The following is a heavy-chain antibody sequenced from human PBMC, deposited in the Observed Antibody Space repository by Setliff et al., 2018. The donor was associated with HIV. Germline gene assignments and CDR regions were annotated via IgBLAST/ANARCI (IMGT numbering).Heavy chain of an antibody. V-gene: IGHV4-39*06. D-gene: IGHD2-15*01. CDR2: IYYSGIT. CDR1: GGSISSANYY. J-gene: IGHJ4*02. Sequence: SETLSLTCTVSGGSISSANYYWGWIRQTPGKGLEWIGTIYYSGITYYNPSLQSRVTISLDTSKNQFPLKLRSVTAADTAVYYCARGRGRHSSGGSCYSGGVDYWGQGRQVTVSS. CDR3: ARGRGRHSSGGSCYSGGVDY.